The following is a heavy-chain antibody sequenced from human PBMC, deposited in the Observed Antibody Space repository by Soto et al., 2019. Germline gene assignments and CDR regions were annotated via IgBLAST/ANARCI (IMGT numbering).Heavy chain of an antibody. CDR1: GYTFTSGG. D-gene: IGHD3-22*01. J-gene: IGHJ6*02. CDR3: ARSYYYDTSSYTPYGMDV. CDR2: ISAYNGNA. V-gene: IGHV1-18*01. Sequence: ASVKVSCKASGYTFTSGGISWVRQAPGQGLEWMGWISAYNGNAIYAQKFQGRVSMTTDTSTSTAYMELRSLRSDDTAVYYCARSYYYDTSSYTPYGMDVWGQGTTVTVSS.